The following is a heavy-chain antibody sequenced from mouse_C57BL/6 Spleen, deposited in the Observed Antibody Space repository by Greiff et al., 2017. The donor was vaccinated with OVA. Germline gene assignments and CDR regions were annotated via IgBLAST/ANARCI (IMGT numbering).Heavy chain of an antibody. D-gene: IGHD1-1*01. Sequence: LQESGAELVRPGASVTLSCKASGYTFTDYEMHWVKQTPVHGLEWIGAIDPETGGTAYNQKFKGKAILTADKSSSPVYMELRSLTSEDSAVYYCTRKGTGYYCGSSSFAYWGQGTLVTVSA. CDR3: TRKGTGYYCGSSSFAY. V-gene: IGHV1-15*01. CDR1: GYTFTDYE. CDR2: IDPETGGT. J-gene: IGHJ3*01.